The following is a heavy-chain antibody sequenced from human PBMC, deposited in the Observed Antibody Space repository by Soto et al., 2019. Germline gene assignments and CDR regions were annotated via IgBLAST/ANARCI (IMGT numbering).Heavy chain of an antibody. Sequence: EVQLVESGGGLVQPGGSLRLSCAASGFTVSSKYMSWVRQAPGKGLEWVSVIYSGGSTYYADSVKGRFTISRDNSKNTLYLQMNSLRAEDTAVYYCATEWLDFSAFDYWGQGTLVTVSS. V-gene: IGHV3-66*01. D-gene: IGHD6-19*01. J-gene: IGHJ4*02. CDR2: IYSGGST. CDR3: ATEWLDFSAFDY. CDR1: GFTVSSKY.